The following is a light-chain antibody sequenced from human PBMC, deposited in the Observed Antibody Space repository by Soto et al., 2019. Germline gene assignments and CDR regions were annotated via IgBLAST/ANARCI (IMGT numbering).Light chain of an antibody. V-gene: IGLV1-51*01. CDR3: GTWDASLSAGV. CDR1: SSNIETNP. CDR2: NDD. Sequence: QSVLTQPPSVSAAPGQKVTISCSGSSSNIETNPVSWYRHLPGTVPKLLIHNDDKRPSGIPDRFSGSKSGTSATLGITGLQTGDEADYYCGTWDASLSAGVFSGGTKLTVL. J-gene: IGLJ2*01.